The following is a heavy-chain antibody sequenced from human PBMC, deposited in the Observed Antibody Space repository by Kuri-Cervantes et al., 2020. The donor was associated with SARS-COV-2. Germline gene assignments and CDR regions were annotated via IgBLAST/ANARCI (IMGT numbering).Heavy chain of an antibody. CDR3: ATGVRGYSYGPDY. D-gene: IGHD5-18*01. V-gene: IGHV3-74*01. Sequence: GGSLRLSCAASGFTFSHYCMHWVRQAPGKGLVWVSRINSDGSSTSYADSVKGRLTISRDNAKNSLYLQMNSLRAEDTAVYYCATGVRGYSYGPDYWGQGTLVTVSS. J-gene: IGHJ4*02. CDR1: GFTFSHYC. CDR2: INSDGSST.